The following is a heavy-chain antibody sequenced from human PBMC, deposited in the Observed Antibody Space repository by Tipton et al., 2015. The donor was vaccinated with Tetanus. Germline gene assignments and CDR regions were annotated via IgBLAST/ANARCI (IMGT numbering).Heavy chain of an antibody. Sequence: QLVQSGAEVKKPGASVKVSCKASGYTFKHYGVNWVRQAPGQGLEWMGWISPFNENVNYAEKFRGRLTMTTDRSTATVYMDLRSLKSDDTAIYYCARGRGLGPHEYLERWGQGTLVTVS. CDR3: ARGRGLGPHEYLER. J-gene: IGHJ5*02. D-gene: IGHD3/OR15-3a*01. CDR2: ISPFNENV. V-gene: IGHV1-18*01. CDR1: GYTFKHYG.